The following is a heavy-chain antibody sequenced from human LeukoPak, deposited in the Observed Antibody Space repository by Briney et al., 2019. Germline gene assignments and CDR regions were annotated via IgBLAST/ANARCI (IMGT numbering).Heavy chain of an antibody. V-gene: IGHV1-58*02. CDR3: AAPEAPYYDILTGYYAHYYGMDV. J-gene: IGHJ6*02. Sequence: SVKVSCTASGFTFTSSAMQWVRQARGQRLEWIGWIVVGSGNTNYAQKFQEGVTITRDMSTSTAYMGLSSLRSEDTAVYYCAAPEAPYYDILTGYYAHYYGMDVWGQGTTVTVSS. CDR2: IVVGSGNT. CDR1: GFTFTSSA. D-gene: IGHD3-9*01.